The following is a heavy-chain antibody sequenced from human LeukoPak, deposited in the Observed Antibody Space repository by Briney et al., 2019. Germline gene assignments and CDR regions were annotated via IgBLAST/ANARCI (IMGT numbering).Heavy chain of an antibody. CDR2: IKSKTDGGTT. V-gene: IGHV3-15*07. CDR1: GFTFSSYS. D-gene: IGHD3-22*01. J-gene: IGHJ4*02. CDR3: GDSSGYYV. Sequence: AGGSLRLSCAASGFTFSSYSMNWVRQAPGKGLEWVGRIKSKTDGGTTDYAAPVKGRFTISRDDSKNTLYLQMNSLKTEDTAVYYCGDSSGYYVWGQGTLVTVSS.